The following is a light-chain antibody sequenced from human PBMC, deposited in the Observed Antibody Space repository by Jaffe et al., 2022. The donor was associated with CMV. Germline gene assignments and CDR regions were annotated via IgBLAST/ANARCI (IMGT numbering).Light chain of an antibody. V-gene: IGKV1-33*01. CDR1: QDIRNY. Sequence: DIQMTQSPSSLSASVGDRVTITCQASQDIRNYLNWYQQKPGKAPKLLIYDASNLETGVPSRFSGSGSSTDFTFTISSLQPEDIATYYCQHYDDLPLSFGGGTKVEIK. CDR3: QHYDDLPLS. J-gene: IGKJ4*01. CDR2: DAS.